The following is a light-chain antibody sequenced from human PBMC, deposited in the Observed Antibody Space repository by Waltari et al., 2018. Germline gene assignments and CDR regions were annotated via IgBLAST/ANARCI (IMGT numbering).Light chain of an antibody. Sequence: DMQKTQSSSPRSASVGDRSHTTCRASQTINNWLAWYQQKPGKAPKLLIYKASTLESGVPSRFSGSGSGTEFTLTISSLQPGDFATYYCQQFSSFPWTFGHGTKVEIK. J-gene: IGKJ1*01. V-gene: IGKV1-5*03. CDR3: QQFSSFPWT. CDR1: QTINNW. CDR2: KAS.